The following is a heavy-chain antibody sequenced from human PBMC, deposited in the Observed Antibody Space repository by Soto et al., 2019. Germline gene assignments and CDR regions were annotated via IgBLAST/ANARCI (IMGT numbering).Heavy chain of an antibody. Sequence: PSETLSLTCTVSGGSISSGGYYWSWIRQHPGKGLEWIGYIYYSGSTYYNPSLKSRVTISVDTSKNQFSLKLSSVTAADTAVYYCARDLVVVAATADAFDIWGQGTMVTVS. CDR1: GGSISSGGYY. J-gene: IGHJ3*02. CDR3: ARDLVVVAATADAFDI. V-gene: IGHV4-31*03. CDR2: IYYSGST. D-gene: IGHD2-15*01.